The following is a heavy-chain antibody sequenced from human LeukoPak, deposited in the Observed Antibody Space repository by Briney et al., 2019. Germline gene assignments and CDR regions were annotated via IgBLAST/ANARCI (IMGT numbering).Heavy chain of an antibody. V-gene: IGHV3-30*03. CDR3: ATDRGWFFDN. CDR2: ISHEGIEK. J-gene: IGHJ4*02. CDR1: GFTFSSSG. D-gene: IGHD6-19*01. Sequence: GGSLRLSCAASGFTFSSSGMHWVRQAPGTGLEWVAFISHEGIEKYYADSVKGRFTISRDNSKNALYLQMNSLRDEDTAVFYCATDRGWFFDNWGQGTLVTVAS.